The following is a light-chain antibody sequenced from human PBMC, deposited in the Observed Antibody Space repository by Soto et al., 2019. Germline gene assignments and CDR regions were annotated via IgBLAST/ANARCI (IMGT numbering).Light chain of an antibody. CDR2: DVS. J-gene: IGLJ1*01. V-gene: IGLV2-23*02. CDR1: GSDVGNNNL. Sequence: SALTQPAAVSGSPGQSITISCSGTGSDVGNNNLVSWYQQHPGKAPKVMIYDVSKRPSGVSNRFSGSKSGNTASLTISGLQAEDEADYYCCSYAGSYTHVFGTGTKVTVL. CDR3: CSYAGSYTHV.